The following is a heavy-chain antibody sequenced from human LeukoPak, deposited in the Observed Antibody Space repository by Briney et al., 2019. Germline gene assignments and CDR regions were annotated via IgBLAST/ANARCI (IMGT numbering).Heavy chain of an antibody. CDR1: GGSISSYY. V-gene: IGHV4-59*01. CDR2: IYYSGST. Sequence: SETLSLTCTVSGGSISSYYWSWIRQPPGKGLEWIGYIYYSGSTNYNPSLKSRVTISVDTSKNQFSLKLSSVTAADTAVYYCARGVDCSGGSCSDYWGQGTLVTVSS. CDR3: ARGVDCSGGSCSDY. J-gene: IGHJ4*02. D-gene: IGHD2-15*01.